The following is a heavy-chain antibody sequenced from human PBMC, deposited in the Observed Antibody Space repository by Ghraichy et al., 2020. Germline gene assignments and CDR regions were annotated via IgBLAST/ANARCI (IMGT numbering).Heavy chain of an antibody. CDR1: GGSFSGYY. CDR2: INHSGST. V-gene: IGHV4-34*01. J-gene: IGHJ6*02. D-gene: IGHD3-3*01. Sequence: SQTLSLTCAVYGGSFSGYYWSWIRQPPGKGLEWIGEINHSGSTNYNPSLKSRVTISVDTSKNQFSLKLSSVTAADTAVYYCARALYPPGRLRFLEWSYPSYYYYYGMDVWGQGTTVTVSS. CDR3: ARALYPPGRLRFLEWSYPSYYYYYGMDV.